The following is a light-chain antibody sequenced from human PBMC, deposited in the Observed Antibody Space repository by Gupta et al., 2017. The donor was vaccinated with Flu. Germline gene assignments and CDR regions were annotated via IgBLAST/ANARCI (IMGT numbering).Light chain of an antibody. CDR1: SSSIGSNT. CDR3: ASWDDSLSGRVV. V-gene: IGLV1-44*01. Sequence: QSGLTQPPSASGTPGQRVSISCSGSSSSIGSNTVNWYQHLPGTAPKLLIYVNNQRPSGVPDRFSGSKSGTSASLAISGLQAEDEADYYCASWDDSLSGRVVFGGGTKLTVL. J-gene: IGLJ2*01. CDR2: VNN.